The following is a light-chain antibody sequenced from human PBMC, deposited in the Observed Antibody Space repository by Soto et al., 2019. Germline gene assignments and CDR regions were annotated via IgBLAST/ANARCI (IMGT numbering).Light chain of an antibody. CDR3: QQYGWSPLVA. Sequence: EFVMTQSPGTLSLSPGERATLSCRASQSVTNNYLAWYQQKPGQAPRLLIHGVSSRTAGSQDRFSGSGSGTDFTLTISRLEPEEFAVYSCQQYGWSPLVAFGPWTKVEI. J-gene: IGKJ3*01. CDR1: QSVTNNY. CDR2: GVS. V-gene: IGKV3-20*01.